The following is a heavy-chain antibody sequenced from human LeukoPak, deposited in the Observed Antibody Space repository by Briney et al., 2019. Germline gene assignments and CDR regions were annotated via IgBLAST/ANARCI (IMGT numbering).Heavy chain of an antibody. Sequence: SGGSLRLSCAASGFTFSSYGMHWVRQAPGKGLEWVAVIWYDGSSKYYADSVKGRFTISRDNSKNTLYLQMNSLRAEDTAVYYCARNRDSSGYSYYYYYGMDVWGQGTTVTVSS. V-gene: IGHV3-33*08. D-gene: IGHD3-22*01. CDR2: IWYDGSSK. CDR3: ARNRDSSGYSYYYYYGMDV. CDR1: GFTFSSYG. J-gene: IGHJ6*02.